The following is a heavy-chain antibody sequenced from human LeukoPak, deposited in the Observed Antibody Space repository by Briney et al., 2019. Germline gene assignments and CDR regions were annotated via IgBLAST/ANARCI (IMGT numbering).Heavy chain of an antibody. V-gene: IGHV3-30*02. CDR1: GSTFSSSG. CDR3: AKDGGSGSFYRYFRQ. Sequence: GGSLRLSCAAPGSTFSSSGMHWVRQAPDKGREWVAFIHYTGLKANYADSVNGRFTISRDNSQNTVYLQMNNLRGEDTAVYYCAKDGGSGSFYRYFRQWGQDTLVIVSS. D-gene: IGHD1-26*01. CDR2: IHYTGLKA. J-gene: IGHJ1*01.